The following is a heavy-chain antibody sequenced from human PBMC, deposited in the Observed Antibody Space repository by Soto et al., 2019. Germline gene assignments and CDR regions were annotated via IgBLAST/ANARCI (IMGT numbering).Heavy chain of an antibody. CDR2: ISGSGGST. Sequence: GGYLRLSCAASGFTFSSYAMSWVRQAPGKGLEWVSAISGSGGSTYYADSVKGRFTISRDNSKNTLYLQMNSLRAEDTAVYYCAKDRYYGSGSYPYYFDYWGQGTLVTVSS. D-gene: IGHD3-10*01. J-gene: IGHJ4*02. V-gene: IGHV3-23*01. CDR3: AKDRYYGSGSYPYYFDY. CDR1: GFTFSSYA.